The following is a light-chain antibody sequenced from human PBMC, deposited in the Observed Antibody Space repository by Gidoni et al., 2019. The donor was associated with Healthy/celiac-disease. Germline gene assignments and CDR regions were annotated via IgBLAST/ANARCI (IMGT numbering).Light chain of an antibody. Sequence: EIVLTQSPGTLSLSPGETATLSCRASQSVSSSYLAWYQQKPGQAPRLLISGASSRATGIPDRFSGSGSGTDFTLTISRLEPEDFAVYYCQQYGSSPWTFXQXTKVXIK. J-gene: IGKJ1*01. CDR1: QSVSSSY. V-gene: IGKV3-20*01. CDR2: GAS. CDR3: QQYGSSPWT.